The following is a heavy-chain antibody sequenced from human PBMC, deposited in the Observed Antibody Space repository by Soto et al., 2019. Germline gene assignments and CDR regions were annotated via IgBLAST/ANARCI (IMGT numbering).Heavy chain of an antibody. D-gene: IGHD1-26*01. CDR3: AKIASRSYSSY. CDR1: GFTFNTYA. J-gene: IGHJ4*02. Sequence: PGGSLRLSCAASGFTFNTYAMSWARQAPGKGLEWVAAISADGGARYHADSVKGRFTISRDNSRNTLYLQMNSLRAEDTAVYYCAKIASRSYSSYWGQGTLVTV. V-gene: IGHV3-23*01. CDR2: ISADGGAR.